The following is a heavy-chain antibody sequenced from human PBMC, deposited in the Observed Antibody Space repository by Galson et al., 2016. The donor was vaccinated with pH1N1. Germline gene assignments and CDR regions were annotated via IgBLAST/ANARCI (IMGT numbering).Heavy chain of an antibody. CDR1: GYTFTSYG. CDR3: VGIKGGALDI. J-gene: IGHJ3*02. D-gene: IGHD3-16*01. Sequence: SVKVSCKGSGYTFTSYGISWVRQAPGQGLELMGWISAYTGNTNYEQKFQGRVTMTRDTSTNTVYVELSTLISEDTAMYYCVGIKGGALDIWGQGTKVIVSS. V-gene: IGHV1-18*01. CDR2: ISAYTGNT.